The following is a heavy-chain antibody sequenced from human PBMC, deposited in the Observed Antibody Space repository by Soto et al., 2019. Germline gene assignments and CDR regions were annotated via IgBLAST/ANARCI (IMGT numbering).Heavy chain of an antibody. CDR1: EFIFNTHW. CDR2: IKQDGSEN. CDR3: VRDFEGSYGYGPFDY. J-gene: IGHJ4*02. Sequence: GGSLRLSCVASEFIFNTHWMSWVRQAPGKGLEWVANIKQDGSENYYVDSVRGRFTISRDNAKNSLYLQMNSLRAEDTAVYYCVRDFEGSYGYGPFDYWGQGTLVTVSS. D-gene: IGHD5-18*01. V-gene: IGHV3-7*03.